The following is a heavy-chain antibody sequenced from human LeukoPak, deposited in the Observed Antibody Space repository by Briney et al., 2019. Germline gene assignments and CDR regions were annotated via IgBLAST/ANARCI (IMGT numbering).Heavy chain of an antibody. CDR2: ISSYNGNT. J-gene: IGHJ4*02. CDR3: ARDKGPIYYGSGSYREFDY. CDR1: GYTFTSYG. V-gene: IGHV1-18*01. Sequence: APVKGSCKASGYTFTSYGISWVRHAPRQGLEWMVWISSYNGNTNYAKKLQGRVTMTPDTPTSTDYIELRRLRSDDTAVYYCARDKGPIYYGSGSYREFDYWGQGTLVTVSS. D-gene: IGHD3-10*01.